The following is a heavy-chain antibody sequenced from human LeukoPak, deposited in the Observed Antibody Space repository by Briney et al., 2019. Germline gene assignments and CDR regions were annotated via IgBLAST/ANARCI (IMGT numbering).Heavy chain of an antibody. CDR3: ARDSPVSGVDY. V-gene: IGHV3-53*01. J-gene: IGHJ4*02. D-gene: IGHD6-19*01. CDR2: IYSGGST. Sequence: GGSLRLSCAASGFTVTSNYMSWVRQAPGKGLEWVSVIYSGGSTNYADSVKGRFTISTDNSKNTLYLQMNSLRADDTAVYYCARDSPVSGVDYWGQGTLVTVSS. CDR1: GFTVTSNY.